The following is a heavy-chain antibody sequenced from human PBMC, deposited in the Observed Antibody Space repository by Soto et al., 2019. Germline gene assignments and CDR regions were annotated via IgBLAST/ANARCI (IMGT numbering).Heavy chain of an antibody. CDR3: ARAGGYSNVGYYYYYMDV. Sequence: SETLSLTCAVYGGSFSGYYWSWIRQPPGKGLEWIGEINHSGSTNYNPSLKSRVTISVDTSKNKFSLKLSSVTAADTAVYYCARAGGYSNVGYYYYYMDVWGKGTTVTVSS. V-gene: IGHV4-34*01. CDR2: INHSGST. J-gene: IGHJ6*03. CDR1: GGSFSGYY. D-gene: IGHD4-4*01.